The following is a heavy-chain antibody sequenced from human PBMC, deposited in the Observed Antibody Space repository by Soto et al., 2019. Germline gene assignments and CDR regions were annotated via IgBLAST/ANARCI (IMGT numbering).Heavy chain of an antibody. CDR2: INPVGGT. CDR1: GVFLSESY. J-gene: IGHJ5*02. CDR3: VRIRYQLPSSVLWLDP. V-gene: IGHV4-34*01. Sequence: SETLSLTCAVYGVFLSESYWTCIRQPPWKGLEWIGEINPVGGTNYNPSLKSRVTMSVDTSQNQFSLRLISVTAADTAMYFCVRIRYQLPSSVLWLDPWGQGTPVT. D-gene: IGHD3-16*01.